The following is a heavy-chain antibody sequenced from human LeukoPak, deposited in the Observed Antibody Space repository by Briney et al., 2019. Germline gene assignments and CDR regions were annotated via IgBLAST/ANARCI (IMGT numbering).Heavy chain of an antibody. D-gene: IGHD2-2*02. CDR2: ISAYNGNT. Sequence: GASVKVSCKASGYTFTSYGFSWVRQAPGQGLEWMGWISAYNGNTNYAQKLQGRVTMTTDTSTSTAYMELRSLRSDDTAAYYCARDSPFCSSTSCYSEDAFDIWGQGTMVTVSS. V-gene: IGHV1-18*01. CDR1: GYTFTSYG. J-gene: IGHJ3*02. CDR3: ARDSPFCSSTSCYSEDAFDI.